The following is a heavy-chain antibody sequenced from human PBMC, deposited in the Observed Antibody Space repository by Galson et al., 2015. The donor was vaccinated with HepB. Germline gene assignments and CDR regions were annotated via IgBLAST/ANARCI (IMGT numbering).Heavy chain of an antibody. CDR1: GFTFSNAW. V-gene: IGHV3-15*01. CDR2: IKSKTDGGTT. Sequence: SLRLSCAASGFTFSNAWMSWVRQAPGKGLEWVGRIKSKTDGGTTDYAAPMKGRFTISRDDSKNTLYLQMNSLKTEDTAVYYCTTDRIRVRGAPRRPFDYWGQGTLVTVSS. J-gene: IGHJ4*02. D-gene: IGHD3-10*01. CDR3: TTDRIRVRGAPRRPFDY.